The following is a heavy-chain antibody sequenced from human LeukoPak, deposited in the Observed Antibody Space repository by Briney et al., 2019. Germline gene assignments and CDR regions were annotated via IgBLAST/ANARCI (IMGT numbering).Heavy chain of an antibody. V-gene: IGHV3-11*04. D-gene: IGHD3-22*01. CDR2: ISSSGSTI. CDR3: AGDAYYYDSSGYYYRNWFDP. CDR1: RFTFSDYY. Sequence: GGSLRLSCAASRFTFSDYYMSWVRQAPGKGLEWVSYISSSGSTIYYADSVKGRFTISRDNAKNSLYLRMNSLRAEDTAVYYCAGDAYYYDSSGYYYRNWFDPWGQGTLVTVSS. J-gene: IGHJ5*02.